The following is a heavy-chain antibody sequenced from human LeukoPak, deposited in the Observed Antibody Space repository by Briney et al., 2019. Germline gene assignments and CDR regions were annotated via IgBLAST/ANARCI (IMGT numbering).Heavy chain of an antibody. J-gene: IGHJ6*02. CDR2: ISFGGGHI. Sequence: GGSLRLSCVASRFTFSSYSMTWVRRAPGTGLEWVSSISFGGGHIFYTDSVKGRFTIFRDDSKNSLYLEMNSLRAEDTAVYFCARIVLTPPYGMDVWGRGTTVTVSS. V-gene: IGHV3-21*01. D-gene: IGHD2/OR15-2a*01. CDR3: ARIVLTPPYGMDV. CDR1: RFTFSSYS.